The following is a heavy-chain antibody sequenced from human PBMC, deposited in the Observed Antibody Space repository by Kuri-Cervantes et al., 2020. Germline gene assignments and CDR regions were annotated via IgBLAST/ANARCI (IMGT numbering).Heavy chain of an antibody. D-gene: IGHD6-13*01. J-gene: IGHJ4*02. Sequence: ASVKVSCKASGYTFTSYDINWVRQATGQGLEWMGWMNPNSGNTGYAQKFQGRVTMTRNTSISTAYMELSSLRSEDTAVYYCARALPVSSSWYGGYYFDYWGQGTLVTVSS. CDR1: GYTFTSYD. CDR2: MNPNSGNT. CDR3: ARALPVSSSWYGGYYFDY. V-gene: IGHV1-8*02.